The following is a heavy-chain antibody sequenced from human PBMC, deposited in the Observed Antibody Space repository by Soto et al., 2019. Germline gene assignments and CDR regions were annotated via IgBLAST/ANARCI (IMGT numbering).Heavy chain of an antibody. J-gene: IGHJ6*02. CDR3: AKDTRYSSSWGQNYYYSYGMDV. V-gene: IGHV3-30*18. CDR2: ISYDGSNK. CDR1: GFTFSSYG. Sequence: QVQLVESGGGVVQPGRSLRLSCAASGFTFSSYGMHWVRQAPGKGLEWVAVISYDGSNKYYADSVKGRFTISRDNSKNTLYVQMNSLRGEDTAVYYCAKDTRYSSSWGQNYYYSYGMDVWGQGTTVTVSS. D-gene: IGHD6-13*01.